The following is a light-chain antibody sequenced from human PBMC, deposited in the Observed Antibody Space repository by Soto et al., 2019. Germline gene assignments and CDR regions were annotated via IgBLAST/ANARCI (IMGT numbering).Light chain of an antibody. CDR2: GAS. CDR1: QSISSN. CDR3: QQYNNWPPA. Sequence: EIVITHSPATLSVSPWERSTLYFRASQSISSNLAWYQQKPGQAPRLLIYGASTRATGIPARFSGSGSGTEFTLTISSLQSEDFAVYYCQQYNNWPPAFGQGTKVDIK. V-gene: IGKV3-15*01. J-gene: IGKJ1*01.